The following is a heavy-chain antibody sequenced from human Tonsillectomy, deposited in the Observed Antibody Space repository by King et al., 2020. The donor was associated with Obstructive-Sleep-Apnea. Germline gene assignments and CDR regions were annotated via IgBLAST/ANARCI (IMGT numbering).Heavy chain of an antibody. CDR2: IIPIFGTA. Sequence: QLVQSGAEVKKPGSSVKVSCKASGGTFSSYAISWVRPAPGQGLEWMGGIIPIFGTANYAQKFQGRVTITADESTSTAYMELSSLRAEDTAVYYCARDGGRAATYYYYYYGMDVWGQGTTVTVSS. D-gene: IGHD2-15*01. J-gene: IGHJ6*02. CDR3: ARDGGRAATYYYYYYGMDV. CDR1: GGTFSSYA. V-gene: IGHV1-69*01.